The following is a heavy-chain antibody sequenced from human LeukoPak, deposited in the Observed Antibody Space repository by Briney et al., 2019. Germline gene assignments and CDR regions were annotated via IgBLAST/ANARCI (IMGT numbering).Heavy chain of an antibody. CDR3: ARGARASDY. CDR1: GFTFSDYY. J-gene: IGHJ4*02. V-gene: IGHV3-11*05. Sequence: GGSLRLSCAASGFTFSDYYMSWIRQAPGKGLEWISYINGSSSDTNYVDSVRGRFTISRDNAKNSLYLQMNSLRAEDTAVYFCARGARASDYWGQGTLVTVSS. CDR2: INGSSSDT. D-gene: IGHD3-10*01.